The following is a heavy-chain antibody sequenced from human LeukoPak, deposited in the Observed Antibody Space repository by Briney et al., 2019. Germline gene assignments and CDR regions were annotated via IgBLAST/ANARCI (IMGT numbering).Heavy chain of an antibody. D-gene: IGHD5-24*01. CDR1: GFTFSSYW. CDR2: IKQDGSEK. Sequence: GSLRLSCAASGFTFSSYWMSWVRQAPGKGLEWVANIKQDGSEKYYVDSVKGRFTISRDNAKNSLYLQMNSLRAEDTAVYYCARDDRDLNAVFDYWGQGTLVTVSS. J-gene: IGHJ4*02. V-gene: IGHV3-7*01. CDR3: ARDDRDLNAVFDY.